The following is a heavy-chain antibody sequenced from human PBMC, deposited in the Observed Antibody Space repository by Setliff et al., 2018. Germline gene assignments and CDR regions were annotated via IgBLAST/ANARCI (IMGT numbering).Heavy chain of an antibody. V-gene: IGHV1-46*01. CDR1: GYTFTSYY. D-gene: IGHD2-2*01. CDR3: AREKGPAAHWNWFDP. J-gene: IGHJ5*02. CDR2: INPKNGGA. Sequence: ASVKVSCKASGYTFTSYYIHWVRQAPGQGLEWMGVINPKNGGATYPQNLQGRVTMTRDTSMSTVYMELSSLRFEDTAVYYCAREKGPAAHWNWFDPWGQGTLVTVSS.